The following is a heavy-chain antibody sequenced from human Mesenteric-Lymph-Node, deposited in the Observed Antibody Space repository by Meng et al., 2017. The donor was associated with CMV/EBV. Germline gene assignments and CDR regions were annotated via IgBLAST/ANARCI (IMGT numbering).Heavy chain of an antibody. Sequence: GESLKISCAASGFTFSSYDMHWVRQATGKGLEWVSAIGTAGDTYYPGSVKGRFTISRENAKNSLYLQMNSLRAEDMALYYCAKGGGYNYDSYFDYWGQGTLVTVSS. CDR1: GFTFSSYD. CDR2: IGTAGDT. CDR3: AKGGGYNYDSYFDY. V-gene: IGHV3-13*01. D-gene: IGHD5-18*01. J-gene: IGHJ4*02.